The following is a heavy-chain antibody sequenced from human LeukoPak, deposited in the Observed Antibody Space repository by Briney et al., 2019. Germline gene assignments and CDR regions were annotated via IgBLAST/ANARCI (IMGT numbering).Heavy chain of an antibody. Sequence: ASVKVSCKASGYTFTSYDINWVRQATGQGLEWMGWMNPNSGNTGYAQKFQGRVTMTRNTSISTAYMELSSLRSEDTAVYYCARAWPSGGPSDYWGQGTLVTVSS. V-gene: IGHV1-8*01. J-gene: IGHJ4*02. D-gene: IGHD2-15*01. CDR1: GYTFTSYD. CDR2: MNPNSGNT. CDR3: ARAWPSGGPSDY.